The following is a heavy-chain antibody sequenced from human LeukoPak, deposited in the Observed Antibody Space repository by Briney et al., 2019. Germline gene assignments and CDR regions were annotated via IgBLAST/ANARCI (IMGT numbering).Heavy chain of an antibody. Sequence: PGGSLRLSCAASGFTFDDYGMSWVRQAPGKGLEWVSGINWNGGSTGYADSVKGRFTISRDNAKNSLYLQMNSLRAEDTAVYYCARLRLAANDYSSPQVPDEQYNWFDPWGQGTLVTVSS. D-gene: IGHD4-11*01. J-gene: IGHJ5*02. CDR1: GFTFDDYG. V-gene: IGHV3-20*04. CDR2: INWNGGST. CDR3: ARLRLAANDYSSPQVPDEQYNWFDP.